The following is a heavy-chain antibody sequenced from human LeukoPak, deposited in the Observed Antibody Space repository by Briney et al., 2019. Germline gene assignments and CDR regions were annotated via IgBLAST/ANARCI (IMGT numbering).Heavy chain of an antibody. CDR1: GFTFSSYW. CDR3: ARAPGEGWFDP. Sequence: PGGSLRLSCVASGFTFSSYWMSWVRQAPGKGLEWVASIKQDGSEKYYVDSVKGRFTISRDNAKSSLYLQMNSLRAEDTALYYCARAPGEGWFDPWGQGTLVTVSS. CDR2: IKQDGSEK. J-gene: IGHJ5*02. V-gene: IGHV3-7*01. D-gene: IGHD4-17*01.